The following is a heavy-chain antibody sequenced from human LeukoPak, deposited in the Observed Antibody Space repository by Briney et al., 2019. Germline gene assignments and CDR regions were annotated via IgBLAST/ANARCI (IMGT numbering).Heavy chain of an antibody. CDR3: AREKAESSGYKFDY. CDR1: GGSISSGGYY. Sequence: SQTLSLTCTVSGGSISSGGYYWSWIRQHPGRGLEWIGYIYYSGSTYYNPSLKSRVTISVDTSKNQFSLKLSSVTAADTAVYYCAREKAESSGYKFDYWGQGTLVTVSS. CDR2: IYYSGST. V-gene: IGHV4-31*03. J-gene: IGHJ4*02. D-gene: IGHD3-22*01.